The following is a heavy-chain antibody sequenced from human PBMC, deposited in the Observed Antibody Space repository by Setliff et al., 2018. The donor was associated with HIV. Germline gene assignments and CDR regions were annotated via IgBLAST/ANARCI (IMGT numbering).Heavy chain of an antibody. CDR3: ARGGYCSGGSCFSTPDALDI. J-gene: IGHJ3*02. Sequence: GGSLRLSCAASGFTFSDYYMTWIRQAPGKGLEWVSHISSSGSTIYYADSVKGRFTISRDNAESTVFLQMDDLRAEDSAVYYCARGGYCSGGSCFSTPDALDIWGQGTTVTV. V-gene: IGHV3-11*04. CDR2: ISSSGSTI. CDR1: GFTFSDYY. D-gene: IGHD2-15*01.